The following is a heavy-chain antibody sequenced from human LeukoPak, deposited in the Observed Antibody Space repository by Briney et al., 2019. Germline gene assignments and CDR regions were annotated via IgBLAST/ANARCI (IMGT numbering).Heavy chain of an antibody. J-gene: IGHJ5*02. CDR2: IYTSGST. Sequence: SQTLSLTCTVSGGSISSGSYYWSWIRQPAGKGLEYIGRIYTSGSTSYNPSLKSRVTISVDTSKNQFSLKLSSVTAADTAVYYCARSYGYSSSWYGSDWFDPWGQGTLVTVSS. CDR3: ARSYGYSSSWYGSDWFDP. V-gene: IGHV4-61*02. D-gene: IGHD6-13*01. CDR1: GGSISSGSYY.